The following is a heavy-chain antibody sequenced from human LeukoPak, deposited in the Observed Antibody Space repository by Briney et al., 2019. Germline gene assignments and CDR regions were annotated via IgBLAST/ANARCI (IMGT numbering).Heavy chain of an antibody. V-gene: IGHV3-30*02. D-gene: IGHD3-16*01. CDR2: IRHDGSIK. CDR3: AKDSLADIDY. J-gene: IGHJ4*02. CDR1: ELIFSTYG. Sequence: PGGSLRLSCAASELIFSTYGMYWVRQAPGKGLEWVAFIRHDGSIKNYADSVKGRSTISRDNSKNTLYLQMNSLRAEDTAVYYCAKDSLADIDYWGQGTLVTVSS.